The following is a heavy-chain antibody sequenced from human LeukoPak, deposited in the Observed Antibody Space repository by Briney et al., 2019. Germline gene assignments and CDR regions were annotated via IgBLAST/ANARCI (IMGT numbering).Heavy chain of an antibody. D-gene: IGHD6-19*01. CDR1: GGSISSYS. J-gene: IGHJ3*01. CDR2: IHYRGRT. CDR3: ARSSGWPIDAFDV. Sequence: SETLSLTCSVSGGSISSYSWSWIRQLPGKEMEYIGYIHYRGRTDYNPSLRSRVTISVDTSKKQFSLKVTSMTAADTAVYYCARSSGWPIDAFDVWGQGTRVTVSS. V-gene: IGHV4-59*01.